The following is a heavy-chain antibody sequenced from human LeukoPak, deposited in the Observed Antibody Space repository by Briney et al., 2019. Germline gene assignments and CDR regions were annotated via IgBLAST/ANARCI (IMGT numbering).Heavy chain of an antibody. CDR1: GFTFSSYD. V-gene: IGHV3-13*01. J-gene: IGHJ2*01. CDR2: IGTAGDT. Sequence: GGSLRLSCAASGFTFSSYDMHWVRQATGKGLEWVSAIGTAGDTYYPGSVKGRFTISRENAKNSLYLQMNSLRAGDTAVYYCARAQGLDLRWYFDLWGRGTLVTVSS. CDR3: ARAQGLDLRWYFDL.